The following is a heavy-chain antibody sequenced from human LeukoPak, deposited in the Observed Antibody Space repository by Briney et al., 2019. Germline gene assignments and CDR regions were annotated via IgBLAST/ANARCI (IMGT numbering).Heavy chain of an antibody. Sequence: GGSLRLSCAASGFTLSSYSMNWVRQAPGKGLEWVSFISSSSSPIYYADSVKGRFTVSRDNAKNSLYLQLNSLRAEDTAVYYCARGDCSGGSCYSVQDYWGQGTLVTVSS. V-gene: IGHV3-48*04. CDR2: ISSSSSPI. CDR3: ARGDCSGGSCYSVQDY. J-gene: IGHJ4*02. D-gene: IGHD2-15*01. CDR1: GFTLSSYS.